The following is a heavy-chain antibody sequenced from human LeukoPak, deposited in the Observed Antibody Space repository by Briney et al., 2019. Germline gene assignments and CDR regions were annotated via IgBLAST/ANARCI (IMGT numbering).Heavy chain of an antibody. V-gene: IGHV3-21*01. D-gene: IGHD3-16*01. CDR2: ISSSSSYI. CDR1: GFTFSNFA. CDR3: ASSLGASGYYYYYYYMDV. Sequence: GGSLRLSCAASGFTFSNFAMSWVRQAPGKGLEWVSSISSSSSYIYYADSVKGRFTISRDNAKNSLYLQMNSLRAEDTAVYYCASSLGASGYYYYYYYMDVWGKGTTVTVSS. J-gene: IGHJ6*03.